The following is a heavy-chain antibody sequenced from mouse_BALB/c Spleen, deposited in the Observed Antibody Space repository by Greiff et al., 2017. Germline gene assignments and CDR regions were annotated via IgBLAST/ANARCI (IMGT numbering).Heavy chain of an antibody. CDR1: GYSFTGYY. Sequence: LVKTGASVKISCKASGYSFTGYYMHWVKQSHGKSLEWIGYISCYNGATSYNQKFKGKATFTVDTSSSTAYMQFNSLTSEDSAVYYCARGNYYGSSYWYFDDWGAGTTVTVSS. D-gene: IGHD1-1*01. CDR2: ISCYNGAT. V-gene: IGHV1S34*01. J-gene: IGHJ1*01. CDR3: ARGNYYGSSYWYFDD.